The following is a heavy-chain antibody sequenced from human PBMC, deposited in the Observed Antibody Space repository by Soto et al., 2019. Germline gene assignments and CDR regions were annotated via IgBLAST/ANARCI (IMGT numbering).Heavy chain of an antibody. CDR1: GGSISGNNYY. CDR3: ARLEGRTYYYYMDV. J-gene: IGHJ6*03. D-gene: IGHD1-7*01. V-gene: IGHV4-39*01. Sequence: SETLSLTCTVSGGSISGNNYYWGWIRQSPGEGLEWIGYIFYRGGTYYNPNLQSRLTISVDTSNNQFSLNVSSVTAADTAVYYCARLEGRTYYYYMDVWGRGTTVTVSS. CDR2: IFYRGGT.